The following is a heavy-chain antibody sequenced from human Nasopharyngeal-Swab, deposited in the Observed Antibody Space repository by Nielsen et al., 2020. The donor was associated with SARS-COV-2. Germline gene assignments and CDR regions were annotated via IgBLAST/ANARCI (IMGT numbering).Heavy chain of an antibody. Sequence: WIRQSPGEGLEWVANIKKDGSEKYYVDSVKGRFTISRDNTKNSVYLQMNSLRAEDTAVYYCVRMGDYTWNGFDIWGQGTMVTVSS. CDR3: VRMGDYTWNGFDI. D-gene: IGHD1-26*01. CDR2: IKKDGSEK. J-gene: IGHJ3*02. V-gene: IGHV3-7*01.